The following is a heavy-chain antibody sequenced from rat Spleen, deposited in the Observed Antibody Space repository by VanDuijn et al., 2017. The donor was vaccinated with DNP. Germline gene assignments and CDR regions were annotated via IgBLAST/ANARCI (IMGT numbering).Heavy chain of an antibody. CDR2: IWAGGST. Sequence: QVQLEESGPGLMQPSETLSLTCTVSGFSLTSNGVGWVRQPLGKGLVWMGTIWAGGSTNYNSAVQSRLSIRRDTSKSQVFLKMNSLQPEDTGTYYCARYIAPGAMDAWGQGTSVTVSS. V-gene: IGHV2-72*01. CDR3: ARYIAPGAMDA. CDR1: GFSLTSNG. J-gene: IGHJ4*01. D-gene: IGHD1-2*01.